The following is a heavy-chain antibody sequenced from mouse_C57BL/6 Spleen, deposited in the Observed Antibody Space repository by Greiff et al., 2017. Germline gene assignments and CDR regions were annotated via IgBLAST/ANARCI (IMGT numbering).Heavy chain of an antibody. D-gene: IGHD1-1*01. Sequence: QVQLKESGPELVKPGASVKISCKASGYAFRSSWMNWVKQRPGKGLEGIGRIYPGDGDTNYNGKFKGKATLTADKSSSTAYMQLSSLTSEDSAVYYCAGDYGGKYFDVWGTGTTVTVSS. CDR3: AGDYGGKYFDV. CDR2: IYPGDGDT. V-gene: IGHV1-82*01. CDR1: GYAFRSSW. J-gene: IGHJ1*03.